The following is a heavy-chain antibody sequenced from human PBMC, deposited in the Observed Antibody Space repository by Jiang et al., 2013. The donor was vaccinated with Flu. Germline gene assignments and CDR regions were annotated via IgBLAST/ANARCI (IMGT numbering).Heavy chain of an antibody. J-gene: IGHJ3*02. CDR2: ISAYNGNT. D-gene: IGHD1-26*01. CDR1: GYTFTSYG. V-gene: IGHV1-18*01. Sequence: GAEVKKPGASVKVSCKASGYTFTSYGISWVRQAPGQGLEWMGWISAYNGNTKYSQKFQGRVTITRDTSASTAYMELSSLRSEDTAVYYCAREWELLPRDAFDIWGQGTMVTVS. CDR3: AREWELLPRDAFDI.